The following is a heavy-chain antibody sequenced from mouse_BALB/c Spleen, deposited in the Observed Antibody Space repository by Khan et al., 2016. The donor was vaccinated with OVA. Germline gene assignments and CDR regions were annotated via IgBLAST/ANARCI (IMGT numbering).Heavy chain of an antibody. CDR1: GYSFTDYN. J-gene: IGHJ2*01. CDR2: IDPYNGGA. D-gene: IGHD1-1*01. Sequence: VQLQQSGPELVKPGASVKVSCKAAGYSFTDYNMFWVKQSHGKSLEWIGYIDPYNGGASYNQKFKGKATLTVDKSSSTAFMHLNSLKSKDSAVFACVRTDSYGSSYYFNYWGQGTTLTVSS. V-gene: IGHV1S135*01. CDR3: VRTDSYGSSYYFNY.